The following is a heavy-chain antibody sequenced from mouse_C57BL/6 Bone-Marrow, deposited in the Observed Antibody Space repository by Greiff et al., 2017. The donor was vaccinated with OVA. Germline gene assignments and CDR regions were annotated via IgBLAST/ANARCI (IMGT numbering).Heavy chain of an antibody. CDR1: GFTFSDYG. CDR2: ISSGSSTI. J-gene: IGHJ3*01. D-gene: IGHD1-1*02. CDR3: ARKDLRWGWFAY. V-gene: IGHV5-17*01. Sequence: EVKLMESGGCLVKPGGSLKLSCAASGFTFSDYGMHWVRQAPEKGLEWVAYISSGSSTIYYADTVKGRFTISRDNAKNTLFLQMTSLRSEDTAMYYCARKDLRWGWFAYWGQGTLVTVSA.